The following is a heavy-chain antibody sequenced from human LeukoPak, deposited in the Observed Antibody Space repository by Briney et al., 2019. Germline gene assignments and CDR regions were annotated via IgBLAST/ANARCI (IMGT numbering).Heavy chain of an antibody. J-gene: IGHJ6*03. CDR1: GYTFTDYY. Sequence: ASVEVSCKASGYTFTDYYMHWVRQAPGQGLEWMGWINPNSGGTNYAQKFQGRVTMTRDTSISTAYMELSRLRSDDTAMYYCARSDYYYYYMDVWGKGTTVTVSS. CDR3: ARSDYYYYYMDV. V-gene: IGHV1-2*02. CDR2: INPNSGGT.